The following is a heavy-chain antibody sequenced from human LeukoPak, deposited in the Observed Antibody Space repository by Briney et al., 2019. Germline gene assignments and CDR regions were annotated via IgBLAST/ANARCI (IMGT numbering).Heavy chain of an antibody. Sequence: GGSLRLSCAASGFTFSSYGFHWVRQALGKGLEWLAVMGYDGSNKFSAESVKGRFTISRDNSKHTLYLQMNSLRAGDTAVYYCARDWSYRFDYWGQGTLVTVSS. CDR2: MGYDGSNK. D-gene: IGHD3-16*02. J-gene: IGHJ4*02. CDR3: ARDWSYRFDY. V-gene: IGHV3-33*01. CDR1: GFTFSSYG.